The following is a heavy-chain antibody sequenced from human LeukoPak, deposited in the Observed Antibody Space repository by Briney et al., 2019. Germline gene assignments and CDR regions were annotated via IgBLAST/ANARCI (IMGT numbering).Heavy chain of an antibody. CDR2: ITAYNGYT. CDR1: GYTFISYP. V-gene: IGHV1-18*01. J-gene: IGHJ1*01. D-gene: IGHD2-15*01. Sequence: GASVKVSCKASGYTFISYPITWVRQAPGQGLEWTGWITAYNGYTDYAQMLQGRVTMTTDTSTSTAYMELRSLKSDDTAVYYCARGDCSGGSCYLPEYLQHWGQGTLVTVSS. CDR3: ARGDCSGGSCYLPEYLQH.